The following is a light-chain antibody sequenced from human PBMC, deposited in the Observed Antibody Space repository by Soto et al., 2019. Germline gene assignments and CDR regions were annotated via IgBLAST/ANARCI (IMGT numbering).Light chain of an antibody. CDR3: AAWDDSLSGWV. CDR2: RNN. CDR1: SSNIGSNF. V-gene: IGLV1-47*01. Sequence: QSVLTQPPSASGTPGQRVNISCSGSSSNIGSNFVYWYQQFPGTAPKLLIYRNNQRPSGVPDRFSGSKSGTSASLAISGLPSEDEADYYCAAWDDSLSGWVFGGGTQLTVL. J-gene: IGLJ3*02.